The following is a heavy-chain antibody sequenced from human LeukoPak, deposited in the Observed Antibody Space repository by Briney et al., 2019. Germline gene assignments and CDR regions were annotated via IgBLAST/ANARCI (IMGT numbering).Heavy chain of an antibody. CDR3: ARPRGYDYDC. Sequence: SETLSLTCAVYGGSFSGYYWSWIRQPPGKGLEWIGEINHSGSTNYNPSLKSRVTISVETSKNQFSLKLSSVTAADTAVHYCARPRGYDYDCWGQGTLVTVSS. CDR1: GGSFSGYY. V-gene: IGHV4-34*01. J-gene: IGHJ4*02. D-gene: IGHD5-12*01. CDR2: INHSGST.